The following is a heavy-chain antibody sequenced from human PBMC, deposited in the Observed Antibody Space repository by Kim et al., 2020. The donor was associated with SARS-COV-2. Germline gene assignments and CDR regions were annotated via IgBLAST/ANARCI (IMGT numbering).Heavy chain of an antibody. J-gene: IGHJ6*01. CDR1: GFTFSSYG. Sequence: GGSLRLSCAASGFTFSSYGMHWVRQAPGKGLEWVAVISYDGSNKYYADSVKGRFTISRDNSKNTLYLQMNSLRAEDTAVYYCAKDLDYYGSGSYSYYGM. CDR2: ISYDGSNK. V-gene: IGHV3-30*18. CDR3: AKDLDYYGSGSYSYYGM. D-gene: IGHD3-10*01.